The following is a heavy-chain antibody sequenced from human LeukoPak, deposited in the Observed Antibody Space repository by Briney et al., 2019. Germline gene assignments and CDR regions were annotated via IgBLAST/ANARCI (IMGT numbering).Heavy chain of an antibody. Sequence: PSETLSLTCAVYGGSFSGYYWSWIRQVPGKGLEWIGEINQSGSTNYNPSLKSRVTISVDTSKNQFSLKLSSVTAADTAVYYCARDSLEGPATPWFDYWGQGTLVTVSS. CDR1: GGSFSGYY. D-gene: IGHD2-2*01. J-gene: IGHJ4*02. V-gene: IGHV4-34*01. CDR3: ARDSLEGPATPWFDY. CDR2: INQSGST.